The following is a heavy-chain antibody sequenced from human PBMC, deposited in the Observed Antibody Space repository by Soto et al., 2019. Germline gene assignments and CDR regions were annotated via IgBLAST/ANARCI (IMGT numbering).Heavy chain of an antibody. CDR1: GFNFRTYA. D-gene: IGHD2-21*02. CDR2: IDDGNIA. V-gene: IGHV3-23*05. Sequence: EVRLLESGGGSAQPGGSLRLSCAASGFNFRTYAMYWVRQAPGKGLEWVSAIDDGNIAYYVDSVKGRFIISRDNSRNTLYLHMDGLRVEDTAIYFCTKRPLCVGDCWYFDDWGQGILVTVSS. CDR3: TKRPLCVGDCWYFDD. J-gene: IGHJ4*02.